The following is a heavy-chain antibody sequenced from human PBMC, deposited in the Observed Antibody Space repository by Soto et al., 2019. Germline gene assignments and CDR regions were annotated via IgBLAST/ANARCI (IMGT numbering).Heavy chain of an antibody. CDR1: GFTFSSYS. V-gene: IGHV3-21*01. CDR3: ARDIETVAGYFDY. CDR2: ISSSSSYI. Sequence: EVQLVESGGGLVKPGGSPRLSCAASGFTFSSYSMNWVRQAPGKGLEWVSSISSSSSYIYYADSVKGRFTISRDNAKNSLYLQMNSLRAEDTAVYYCARDIETVAGYFDYWGQGTLVTVSS. D-gene: IGHD6-19*01. J-gene: IGHJ4*02.